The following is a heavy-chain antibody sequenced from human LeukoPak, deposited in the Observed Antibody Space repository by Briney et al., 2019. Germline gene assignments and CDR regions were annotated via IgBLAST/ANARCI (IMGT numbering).Heavy chain of an antibody. Sequence: SETLSLTCAVSGGSISSSNWWSWVRQPPGKGLEWIGSIYYGGSTYYNPSLKSRVTISVDTSKNQFSLKLSSVTAADTAVYYCARGGYDSSGYYSPYYFDYWGQGTLVTVSS. D-gene: IGHD3-22*01. CDR2: IYYGGST. J-gene: IGHJ4*02. CDR1: GGSISSSNW. CDR3: ARGGYDSSGYYSPYYFDY. V-gene: IGHV4-4*02.